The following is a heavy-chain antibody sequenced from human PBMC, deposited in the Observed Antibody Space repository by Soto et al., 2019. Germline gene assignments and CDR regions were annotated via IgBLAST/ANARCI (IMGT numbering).Heavy chain of an antibody. CDR1: GGSISSGDYY. D-gene: IGHD2-15*01. V-gene: IGHV4-30-4*01. Sequence: LSLTCTVSGGSISSGDYYWSWIRQPPGKGLEWIGYIYYSGSTYYNPSLKSRVTISVDTSKNQFSLKLSSVTAADTAVYYCARDLVRQDVVVVAATPFSYYYGMDVWGQGTTVTVSS. CDR2: IYYSGST. J-gene: IGHJ6*02. CDR3: ARDLVRQDVVVVAATPFSYYYGMDV.